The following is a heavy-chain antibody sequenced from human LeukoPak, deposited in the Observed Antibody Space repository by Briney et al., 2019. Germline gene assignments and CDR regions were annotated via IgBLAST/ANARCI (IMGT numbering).Heavy chain of an antibody. CDR2: ISAYNGNT. D-gene: IGHD4-17*01. CDR3: ARLPLGDDYGDLDYFDY. CDR1: GYTFTSYG. V-gene: IGHV1-18*04. J-gene: IGHJ4*02. Sequence: GASVTVSCKASGYTFTSYGISWVRQAPGQGLEWMGWISAYNGNTNYAQKIQGRVTMTTDTSTSTAYMELRSLRSVDTAVYYCARLPLGDDYGDLDYFDYWGQGTLVTVSS.